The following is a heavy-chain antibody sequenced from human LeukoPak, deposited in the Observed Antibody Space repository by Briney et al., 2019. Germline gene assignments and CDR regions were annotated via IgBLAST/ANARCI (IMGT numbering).Heavy chain of an antibody. J-gene: IGHJ6*03. Sequence: GGSLRLSCAASGFTFSSYSMNWVRQAPGKGLEWVSSISSSSSYIYYADSVKGRFTISRDNAKNSLYLQMNSLRAEDTAVYYCARGPAIAPDSTSSRALYYYYYYMDVWGKGTTVTVSS. CDR1: GFTFSSYS. D-gene: IGHD2-21*01. V-gene: IGHV3-21*01. CDR3: ARGPAIAPDSTSSRALYYYYYYMDV. CDR2: ISSSSSYI.